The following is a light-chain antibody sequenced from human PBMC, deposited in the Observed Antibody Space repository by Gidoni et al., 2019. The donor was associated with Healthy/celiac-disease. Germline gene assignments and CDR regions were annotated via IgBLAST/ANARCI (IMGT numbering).Light chain of an antibody. CDR3: SSYTSSSTGV. Sequence: QSALTPPASVSGSPGQSITISCTGTSSDVGGYNYVSWYQQHPGKAPKLMIYEVSNRPSGVSNRFSGSKSGNTASLTISGLQAEDEADYYCSSYTSSSTGVFGTGTKVTVL. J-gene: IGLJ1*01. V-gene: IGLV2-14*01. CDR2: EVS. CDR1: SSDVGGYNY.